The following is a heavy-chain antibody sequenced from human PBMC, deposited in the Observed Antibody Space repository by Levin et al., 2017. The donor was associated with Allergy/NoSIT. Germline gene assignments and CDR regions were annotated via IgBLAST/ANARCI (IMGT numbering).Heavy chain of an antibody. CDR2: MNPNSGNT. J-gene: IGHJ2*01. V-gene: IGHV1-8*01. Sequence: ASVKVSCKASGYTFTSYDINWVRQATGQGLEWMGWMNPNSGNTGYAQKFQGRVTMTRNTSISTAYMELSSLRSEDTAVYYCARARGSSSWNRGIIVVVTAIRKDWYFDLWGRGTLVTVSS. CDR1: GYTFTSYD. D-gene: IGHD2-21*02. CDR3: ARARGSSSWNRGIIVVVTAIRKDWYFDL.